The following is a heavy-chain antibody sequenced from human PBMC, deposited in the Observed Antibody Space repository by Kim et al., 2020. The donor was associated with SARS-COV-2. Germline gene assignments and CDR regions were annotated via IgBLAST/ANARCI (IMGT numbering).Heavy chain of an antibody. CDR3: ARDGYYYYYGVDV. J-gene: IGHJ6*02. CDR2: ISYDGSNK. V-gene: IGHV3-30-3*01. Sequence: GGSLRLSCAASGFTFSSYAMHWVRQAPGKGLEWVALISYDGSNKFNADSVKGRFTVSRDNSENTLYLQMNSLRPEDTAVYYCARDGYYYYYGVDVWGQGTTVTVSS. CDR1: GFTFSSYA.